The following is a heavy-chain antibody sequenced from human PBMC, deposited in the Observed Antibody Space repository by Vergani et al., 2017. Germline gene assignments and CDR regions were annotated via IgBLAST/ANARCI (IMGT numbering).Heavy chain of an antibody. J-gene: IGHJ1*01. CDR1: GYTFTSYG. CDR3: ARDYDFWSGYSNAEYFQH. Sequence: QVQLVQSGAEVKKPGASVKVSCKASGYTFTSYGISWVRQAPGQGLEWMGGIIPIFGTANYAQKFQGRVTITADESTSTAYMELSSLRSEDTAVYYCARDYDFWSGYSNAEYFQHWGQGTLVTVSS. V-gene: IGHV1-69*13. CDR2: IIPIFGTA. D-gene: IGHD3-3*01.